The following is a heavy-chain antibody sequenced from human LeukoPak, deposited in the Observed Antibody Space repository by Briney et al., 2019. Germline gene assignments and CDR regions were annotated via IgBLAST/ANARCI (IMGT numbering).Heavy chain of an antibody. CDR1: GYSFTSYW. CDR3: ARPSYYYDSSGYFDY. Sequence: GESLKISFKGSGYSFTSYWIGCVRQMPGKGLEWMGIIYPGDSDTRYSPSFQGQVTISADKSISTAYLQWSSLKASDTAMYYCARPSYYYDSSGYFDYWGQGTLVTVSS. J-gene: IGHJ4*02. CDR2: IYPGDSDT. V-gene: IGHV5-51*01. D-gene: IGHD3-22*01.